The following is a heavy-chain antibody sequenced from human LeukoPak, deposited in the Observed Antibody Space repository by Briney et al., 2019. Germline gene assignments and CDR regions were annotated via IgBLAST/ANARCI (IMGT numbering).Heavy chain of an antibody. CDR3: ASPPLNCSSTSCYGRYFDY. D-gene: IGHD2-2*01. Sequence: PSGTLSLTCAVSGGSLSSSNWRSWARRPPGKGMEWIGEIYHSGSTNYNPSLKSRVTISVDKSKNQFSLKLSSVTAADTAVYYCASPPLNCSSTSCYGRYFDYWGQGTLVTVSP. V-gene: IGHV4-4*02. J-gene: IGHJ4*02. CDR2: IYHSGST. CDR1: GGSLSSSNW.